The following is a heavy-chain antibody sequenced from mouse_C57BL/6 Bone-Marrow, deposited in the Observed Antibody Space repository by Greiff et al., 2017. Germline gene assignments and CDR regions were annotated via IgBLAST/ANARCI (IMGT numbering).Heavy chain of an antibody. D-gene: IGHD2-3*01. CDR3: TVDGYFLFDY. CDR2: IDPENGDT. J-gene: IGHJ2*01. CDR1: GSNIKDDY. Sequence: DVKLVESGAELVRPGASVKLSCTASGSNIKDDYMHWVKQRPEQGLEWIGWIDPENGDTEYASKFQGKATITADTSSNTAYLQLSSLTSEDTAVYYCTVDGYFLFDYWGQGTTLTVSS. V-gene: IGHV14-4*01.